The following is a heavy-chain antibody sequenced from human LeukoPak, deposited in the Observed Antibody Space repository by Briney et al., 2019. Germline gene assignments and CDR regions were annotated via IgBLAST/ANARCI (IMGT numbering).Heavy chain of an antibody. CDR3: ARRFYYGSGSRHTFDY. CDR2: IYPGDSDT. CDR1: GHSFTNYW. Sequence: GESLKLSCKGSGHSFTNYWIGWVRQMPGKGLEWMGIIYPGDSDTRYSPSFQGQVTISADKSISTAYLQWSSLKASDTAMYYCARRFYYGSGSRHTFDYWGQGTLVTVSS. V-gene: IGHV5-51*01. J-gene: IGHJ4*02. D-gene: IGHD3-10*01.